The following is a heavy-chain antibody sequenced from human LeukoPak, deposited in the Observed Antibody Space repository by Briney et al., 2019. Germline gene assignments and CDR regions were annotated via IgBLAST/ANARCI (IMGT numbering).Heavy chain of an antibody. V-gene: IGHV3-23*01. J-gene: IGHJ4*02. D-gene: IGHD3-10*01. Sequence: GGSLRLSCAASGFTFSDYYMSWIRQAPGKGLEWVSAISGSGGSTYYADSVKGRFTISRDNSKNTLYLQMNSLRAEDTAVYYCAKDRGARPESTWGYWGQGTLVTVSS. CDR1: GFTFSDYY. CDR2: ISGSGGST. CDR3: AKDRGARPESTWGY.